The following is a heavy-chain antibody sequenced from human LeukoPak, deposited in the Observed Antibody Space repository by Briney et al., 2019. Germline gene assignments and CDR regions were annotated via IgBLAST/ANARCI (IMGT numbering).Heavy chain of an antibody. J-gene: IGHJ4*02. CDR2: IYYSGST. CDR1: GGSLSSSSYY. V-gene: IGHV4-39*07. Sequence: SETLSLTCTVSGGSLSSSSYYWGWIRQPPGKGLEWIGRIYYSGSTSNNPSLKSRVTISVDTSKNQFSLKPSSVTAADTAVYYCASKDTAMDYLDYWGQGTLVTVSS. CDR3: ASKDTAMDYLDY. D-gene: IGHD5-18*01.